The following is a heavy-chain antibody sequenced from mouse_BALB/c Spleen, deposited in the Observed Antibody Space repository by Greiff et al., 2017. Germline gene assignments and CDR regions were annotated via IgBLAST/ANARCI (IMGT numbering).Heavy chain of an antibody. Sequence: EVHLVESGGGLVQPGGSRKLSCAASGFTFSDYGMAWVRQAPGKGPEWVAFISNLAYSIYYADTVTGRFTISRENAKNTLYLEMSSLRSEDTAMYYCARAVYEGDYYAMDYWGQGTSVTVSS. J-gene: IGHJ4*01. CDR1: GFTFSDYG. V-gene: IGHV5-15*02. CDR3: ARAVYEGDYYAMDY. D-gene: IGHD1-1*01. CDR2: ISNLAYSI.